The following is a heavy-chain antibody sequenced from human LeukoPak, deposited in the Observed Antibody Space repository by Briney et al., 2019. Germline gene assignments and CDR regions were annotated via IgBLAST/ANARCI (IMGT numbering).Heavy chain of an antibody. CDR3: ASHGSGSYFNFNVY. D-gene: IGHD3-10*01. J-gene: IGHJ4*02. V-gene: IGHV3-9*03. Sequence: GGSLRLSCAASGFTFDDYAMHWVRQAPGKGLEWVSGISWNSGSIGYADSVKGRFTISRDNAKNSLYLQMNSLRAEDMALYYCASHGSGSYFNFNVYWGQGTLVTVSS. CDR1: GFTFDDYA. CDR2: ISWNSGSI.